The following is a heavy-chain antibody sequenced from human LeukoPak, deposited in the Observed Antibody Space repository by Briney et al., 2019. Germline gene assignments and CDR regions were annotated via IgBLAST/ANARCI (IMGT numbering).Heavy chain of an antibody. J-gene: IGHJ4*02. CDR3: ARRLDDCTYGICLHY. V-gene: IGHV1-8*01. CDR1: GYTFTSYE. CDR2: MNPNSGNT. Sequence: ASVKVSCKASGYTFTSYEINWVRQAPGQGLEWMGWMNPNSGNTGYAQRFQGRVTMTRNTSINTAYMELSSLRSEDTAVYYCARRLDDCTYGICLHYWGQGTLVAVSS. D-gene: IGHD2-8*01.